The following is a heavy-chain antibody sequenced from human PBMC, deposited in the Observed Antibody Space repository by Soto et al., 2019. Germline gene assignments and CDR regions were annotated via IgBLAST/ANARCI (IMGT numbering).Heavy chain of an antibody. CDR1: GFTFSSYA. D-gene: IGHD1-7*01. V-gene: IGHV3-30-3*01. Sequence: QVQLVESGGGVVQPGRSLRLSCAASGFTFSSYAMHWVRQAPGKGLEWVALISYDGSNKYYADSVKGRFTISRDNSKNTLYLQMNSLRPEDTAVYHCARDQGGTTLYYHGMDVWGQGTTVTLSS. CDR3: ARDQGGTTLYYHGMDV. CDR2: ISYDGSNK. J-gene: IGHJ6*02.